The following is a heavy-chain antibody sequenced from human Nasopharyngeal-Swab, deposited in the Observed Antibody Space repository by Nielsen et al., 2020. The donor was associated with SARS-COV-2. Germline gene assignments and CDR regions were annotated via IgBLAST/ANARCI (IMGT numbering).Heavy chain of an antibody. Sequence: GESLKISCAASGFTFGKYAMGWVRQAPGKGLEWVSVIGIGTSGTYYADSVNGRFTISRDNSKNTLYLQMNSLRAEDTSLYFCAKDWRYGGGYWGQGTLVTVSS. CDR2: IGIGTSGT. D-gene: IGHD4/OR15-4a*01. J-gene: IGHJ4*02. CDR3: AKDWRYGGGY. V-gene: IGHV3-23*01. CDR1: GFTFGKYA.